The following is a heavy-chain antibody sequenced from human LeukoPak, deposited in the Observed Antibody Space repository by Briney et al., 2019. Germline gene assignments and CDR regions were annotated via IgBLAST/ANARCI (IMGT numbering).Heavy chain of an antibody. J-gene: IGHJ5*02. CDR3: ARADYYGSGSYYKGWFDP. CDR1: GGSISSYY. Sequence: SETLSLTCTVSGGSISSYYWSWIRQPPGKGLEWIGYIYSSGSTNYNPSLKSRVTISVDTSKNRFSLKLSSVTAADTAVYYCARADYYGSGSYYKGWFDPWGQGALVTVSS. D-gene: IGHD3-10*01. V-gene: IGHV4-4*09. CDR2: IYSSGST.